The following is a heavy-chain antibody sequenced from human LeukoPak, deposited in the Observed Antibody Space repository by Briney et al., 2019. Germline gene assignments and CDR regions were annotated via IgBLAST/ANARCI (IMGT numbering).Heavy chain of an antibody. J-gene: IGHJ5*01. D-gene: IGHD2-15*01. Sequence: SETLSLTCSVSGYSIRSGYFWGWVRQPPGKGLEWIGLIYHTGNTYDNPSLKGRLTMSVDTSKNQFSLRLTSVTTSDTAFYYCARSPADCSGGHCSPRGNSFDSWGQGTLVTISS. V-gene: IGHV4-38-2*02. CDR2: IYHTGNT. CDR1: GYSIRSGYF. CDR3: ARSPADCSGGHCSPRGNSFDS.